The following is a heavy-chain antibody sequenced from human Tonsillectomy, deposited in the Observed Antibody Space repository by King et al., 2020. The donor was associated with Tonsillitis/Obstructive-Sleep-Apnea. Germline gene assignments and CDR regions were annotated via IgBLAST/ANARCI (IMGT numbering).Heavy chain of an antibody. V-gene: IGHV3-11*01. CDR2: ISSSGRAI. J-gene: IGHJ4*02. D-gene: IGHD5-18*01. CDR3: ARLSDTAMVYYSDY. Sequence: VQLVESGGGLVKPGGSLRLACAASGFTFSDYYMSWIRQAPGKELEWVSYISSSGRAIYYADSVKGRFTIYRDNAKNLLYLQMNSLRAEDTAVYYCARLSDTAMVYYSDYWGQGTLITVSS. CDR1: GFTFSDYY.